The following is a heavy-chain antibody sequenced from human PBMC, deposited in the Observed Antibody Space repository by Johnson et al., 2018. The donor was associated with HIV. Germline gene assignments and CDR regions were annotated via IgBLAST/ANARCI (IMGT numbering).Heavy chain of an antibody. J-gene: IGHJ3*02. CDR2: ISWNSGSI. CDR1: GFTFDDYA. V-gene: IGHV3-9*01. Sequence: VQLVESGGGLVQPGRSLRLSCVASGFTFDDYALHWVRQAPGKGLEWVSGISWNSGSIGYADSVKGRFTISRDNAKNSLYLQMNTLRAEETALYYCTKGATRYKTSGSNSDGAFDIWGQGTMVTVSS. CDR3: TKGATRYKTSGSNSDGAFDI. D-gene: IGHD1-26*01.